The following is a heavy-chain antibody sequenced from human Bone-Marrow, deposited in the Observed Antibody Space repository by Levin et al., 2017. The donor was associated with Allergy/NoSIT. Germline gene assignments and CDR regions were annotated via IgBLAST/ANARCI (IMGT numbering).Heavy chain of an antibody. CDR2: IYPGDSDT. CDR1: GYSFTSYW. V-gene: IGHV5-51*01. Sequence: GGSLRLSCKGSGYSFTSYWIGWVRQMPGKGLEWMGIIYPGDSDTRYSPSFQGQVTISADKSISTAYLQWSSLKASDTAMYYCARRGANWNDMSWFDPWGQGTLVTVSS. J-gene: IGHJ5*02. CDR3: ARRGANWNDMSWFDP. D-gene: IGHD1-1*01.